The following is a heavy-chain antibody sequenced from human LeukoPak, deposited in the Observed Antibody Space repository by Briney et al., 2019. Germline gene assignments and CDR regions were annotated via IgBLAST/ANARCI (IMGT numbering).Heavy chain of an antibody. CDR2: INNDGSST. D-gene: IGHD1-1*01. J-gene: IGHJ5*02. CDR3: ASYWRGPGFDP. Sequence: GGSLRLSCVASGFTFSNYWMHWVRQAPGKGLVWVSLINNDGSSTNYADSVKGRFTISRDNAKNTLYLQMNSLRAEDTAVYFCASYWRGPGFDPWGQGTLVTVSS. V-gene: IGHV3-74*01. CDR1: GFTFSNYW.